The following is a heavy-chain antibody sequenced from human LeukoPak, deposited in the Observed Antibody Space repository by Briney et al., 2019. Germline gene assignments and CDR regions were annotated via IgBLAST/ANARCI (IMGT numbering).Heavy chain of an antibody. CDR1: GGSISSYY. CDR3: ARRNKFSSGWFVIDY. CDR2: IYYSGST. D-gene: IGHD6-19*01. J-gene: IGHJ4*02. V-gene: IGHV4-59*01. Sequence: PSETLSSTCTVSGGSISSYYWSWIRQPPGKGLEWIGYIYYSGSTNYNPSLKSRVTISVDTSKNQFSLKLSSVTAADTAVYYCARRNKFSSGWFVIDYWGQGTLVTVSS.